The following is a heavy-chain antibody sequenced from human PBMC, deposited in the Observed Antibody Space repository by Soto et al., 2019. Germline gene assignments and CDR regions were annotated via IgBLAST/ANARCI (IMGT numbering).Heavy chain of an antibody. CDR1: GFTFSTFA. J-gene: IGHJ6*02. V-gene: IGHV3-23*01. CDR2: ITASGATT. Sequence: EGQLLESGGGLVQPGGPLRLSCAASGFTFSTFAMTWVRQGPGKGLEWVSAITASGATTYYADSVKGRFTISRDNSQNTVYLQANSLRPEDTAVYYCAKDLFPARDSLYGLDVWGQGTTVTVSS. CDR3: AKDLFPARDSLYGLDV. D-gene: IGHD3-22*01.